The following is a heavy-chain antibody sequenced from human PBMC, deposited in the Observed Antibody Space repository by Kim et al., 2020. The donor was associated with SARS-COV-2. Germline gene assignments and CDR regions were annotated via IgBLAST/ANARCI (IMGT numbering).Heavy chain of an antibody. Sequence: SETLSLTCTVSGGSISSSSYYWGWIRQPPGKGLEWIGSIYYSGSTYYNPSLKSRVTISVDTSKNQFSLKLSSVTAADTAVYYCARILDTAMVTDYWGQGTLVTVSS. CDR2: IYYSGST. J-gene: IGHJ4*02. CDR3: ARILDTAMVTDY. V-gene: IGHV4-39*01. D-gene: IGHD5-18*01. CDR1: GGSISSSSYY.